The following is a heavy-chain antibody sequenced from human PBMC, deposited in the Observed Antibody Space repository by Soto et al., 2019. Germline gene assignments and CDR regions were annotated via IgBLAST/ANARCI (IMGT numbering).Heavy chain of an antibody. CDR3: AAGGSWARLDN. CDR1: GGTLNNYA. J-gene: IGHJ4*02. D-gene: IGHD6-13*01. V-gene: IGHV1-69*01. CDR2: IITAFGPA. Sequence: QVQLVQSGAEVKKPGSSLKVSCTASGGTLNNYAISWLRQAPGQGLEWMGGIITAFGPAIYAQKFKGRVSITADESTHTAHMDLSSLRAEDTAVYYCAAGGSWARLDNWGQGTLVTVSS.